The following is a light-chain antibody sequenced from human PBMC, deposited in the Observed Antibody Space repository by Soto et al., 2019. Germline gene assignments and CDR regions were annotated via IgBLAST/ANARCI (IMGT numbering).Light chain of an antibody. V-gene: IGLV4-69*01. CDR3: QTWGNGIHV. Sequence: QLVLTQSPSASASLGASVKLTCTLSSGHSSYAIAWHQQQPEKGPRYLMKLNSDGSHSKGDGIPDRFSGSSSGAERYLTISSLQSEDEADYYCQTWGNGIHVFGGGTKLAVL. CDR2: LNSDGSH. J-gene: IGLJ3*02. CDR1: SGHSSYA.